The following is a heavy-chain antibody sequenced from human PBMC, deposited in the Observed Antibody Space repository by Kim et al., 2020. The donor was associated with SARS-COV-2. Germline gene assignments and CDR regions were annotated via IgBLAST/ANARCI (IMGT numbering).Heavy chain of an antibody. CDR1: GGTFSSYA. Sequence: SVKVSCKASGGTFSSYAISWVRQAPGQGLEWMGGIIPIFGTANYAQKFQGRVTITADESTSTAYMELSSLRSEDTAVYYCAREGITMVRGVDTTFNDYWGQGTLVTVSS. CDR2: IIPIFGTA. CDR3: AREGITMVRGVDTTFNDY. J-gene: IGHJ4*02. D-gene: IGHD3-10*01. V-gene: IGHV1-69*13.